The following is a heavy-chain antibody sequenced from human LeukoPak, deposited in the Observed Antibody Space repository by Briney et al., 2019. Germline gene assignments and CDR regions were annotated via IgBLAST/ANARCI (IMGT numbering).Heavy chain of an antibody. V-gene: IGHV1-69*13. Sequence: VASVKVSCKASGGIFSSYAISWVRQAPGQGLEWMGGIIPIFGTANYAQKFQGRVTITADESTSTAYMELSSLRSEDTAVYYCAVIYYYDSSGYYYDSALYYYGMDVWGQGTTVTVSS. CDR2: IIPIFGTA. CDR1: GGIFSSYA. J-gene: IGHJ6*02. CDR3: AVIYYYDSSGYYYDSALYYYGMDV. D-gene: IGHD3-22*01.